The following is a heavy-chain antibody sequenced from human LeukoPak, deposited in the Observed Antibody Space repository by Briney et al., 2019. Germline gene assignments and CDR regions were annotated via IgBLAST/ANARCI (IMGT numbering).Heavy chain of an antibody. D-gene: IGHD5-24*01. J-gene: IGHJ5*02. CDR2: INHSGST. V-gene: IGHV4-34*01. CDR3: ARDFQIRRDGYMVNWFDP. CDR1: GGSFSGYY. Sequence: TSETLSLTCAVYGGSFSGYYWSWIRQPPGKGLEWIGEINHSGSTNYNPSLKSRVTISVDTSKNQFSLKLSSVTAADTAVYYCARDFQIRRDGYMVNWFDPWGQGTLVTVSS.